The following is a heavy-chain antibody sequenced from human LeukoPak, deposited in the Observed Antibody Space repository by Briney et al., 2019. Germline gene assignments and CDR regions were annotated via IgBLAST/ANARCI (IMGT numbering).Heavy chain of an antibody. Sequence: ASVKVSCKASGGTFSSYAISWVRQAPGQGLEWMGRIIPILGIANYAQKFQGRVTITADKSTSTAYMELSSLRSEDTAVYHCARDYPDRGSLGYWGQGTLVTVSS. CDR1: GGTFSSYA. D-gene: IGHD3-3*01. V-gene: IGHV1-69*04. CDR2: IIPILGIA. CDR3: ARDYPDRGSLGY. J-gene: IGHJ4*02.